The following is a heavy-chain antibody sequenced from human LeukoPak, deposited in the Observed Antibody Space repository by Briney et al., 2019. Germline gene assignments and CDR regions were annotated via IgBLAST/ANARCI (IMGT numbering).Heavy chain of an antibody. J-gene: IGHJ3*02. CDR2: ISSDSNYI. Sequence: GGSLRLSCAASGFTFSSYSMNWVRQAPGKGLEWVSSISSDSNYIFYADSVQGRFTISRDYAENSLFLQMNSLRAEDTAVYYCASRYCTSTNCYAFDIWGQGTMVTVSS. D-gene: IGHD2-2*01. CDR1: GFTFSSYS. V-gene: IGHV3-21*01. CDR3: ASRYCTSTNCYAFDI.